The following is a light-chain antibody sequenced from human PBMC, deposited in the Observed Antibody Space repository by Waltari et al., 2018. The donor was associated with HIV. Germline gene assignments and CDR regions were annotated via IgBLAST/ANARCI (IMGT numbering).Light chain of an antibody. CDR1: SSNIGSNT. V-gene: IGLV1-44*01. CDR2: NNN. J-gene: IGLJ3*02. Sequence: QSVLTQPPSASGTPGQGVTISCSGSSSNIGSNTVNWYQQLPGTSPKLLITNNNQRPTGVPDRVSGSKSGASASLAISGLQSEDEADYYCAAWDDSLMGVFGGGTRLTVL. CDR3: AAWDDSLMGV.